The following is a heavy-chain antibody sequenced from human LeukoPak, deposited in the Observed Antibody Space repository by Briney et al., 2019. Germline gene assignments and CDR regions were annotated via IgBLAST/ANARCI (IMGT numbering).Heavy chain of an antibody. CDR1: GYSISSGYY. V-gene: IGHV4-38-2*02. J-gene: IGHJ6*03. D-gene: IGHD3-3*01. Sequence: ETLSLTCTVSGYSISSGYYWGWIRQPPGKGLEWIGSIYHSGSTYYKSSLKSRVTISVDTSKNQFSLKLSSVTAADTAVYYCARDPHFTIFGVVMGYYYYYMDVWGKGTTVTVSS. CDR2: IYHSGST. CDR3: ARDPHFTIFGVVMGYYYYYMDV.